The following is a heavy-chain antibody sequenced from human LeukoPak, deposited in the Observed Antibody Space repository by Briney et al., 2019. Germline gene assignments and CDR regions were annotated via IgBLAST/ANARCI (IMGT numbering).Heavy chain of an antibody. V-gene: IGHV3-21*01. CDR2: ISSSSSNI. J-gene: IGHJ4*02. D-gene: IGHD1-1*01. Sequence: GGSLRLSCAASGFTFSSYSMSWVRQAPGKRLEWVSSISSSSSNIYYADSVKGRFTISRDNAKNSLYLQMNSLRVEDTAVYYCARCTTGRTFGSLREIKRSREIDYWGQGTLVTVSS. CDR3: ARCTTGRTFGSLREIKRSREIDY. CDR1: GFTFSSYS.